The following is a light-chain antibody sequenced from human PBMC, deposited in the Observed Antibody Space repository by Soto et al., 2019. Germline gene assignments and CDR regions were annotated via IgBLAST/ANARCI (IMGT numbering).Light chain of an antibody. Sequence: EIVLTQSPATLSLSPGERATLSCRASQSVRNDLVWYHQKPGQAPRVLIHSASNRATGIPARFSGSGSGTDFTLTISSLEPEDFAVYYCQQRTNWPPTFGGGTKVAMK. J-gene: IGKJ4*01. CDR2: SAS. CDR3: QQRTNWPPT. V-gene: IGKV3-11*01. CDR1: QSVRND.